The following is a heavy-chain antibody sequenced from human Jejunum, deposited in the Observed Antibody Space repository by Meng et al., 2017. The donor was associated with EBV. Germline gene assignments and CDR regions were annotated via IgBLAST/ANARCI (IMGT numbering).Heavy chain of an antibody. CDR3: SRDLAGSDDY. J-gene: IGHJ4*02. D-gene: IGHD1-14*01. Sequence: EVQLGESGGGLVQPGGSLRLSCAASGFTFTNYWMHWVRQAPGKGLLWVSRINEDGTTTTYADSVKGRFTISRDNAKNTLYLQMNSLRAEDTAVYYCSRDLAGSDDYWGQGTLVTVSS. CDR2: INEDGTTT. CDR1: GFTFTNYW. V-gene: IGHV3-74*03.